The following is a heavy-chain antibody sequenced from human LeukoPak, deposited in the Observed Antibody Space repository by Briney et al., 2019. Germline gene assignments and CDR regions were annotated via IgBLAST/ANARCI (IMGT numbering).Heavy chain of an antibody. J-gene: IGHJ6*02. V-gene: IGHV1-18*01. CDR3: ARESRITIFGVVTPDYKYGMDV. Sequence: ASVKVSCKASGYTIASYGISWVRQAPGQGLEWMGWISAYNGNTNYAQKFQDRVTMTTDTSTSTAYMEVRSLRSDDTAVYYCARESRITIFGVVTPDYKYGMDVWGQGTTVIVSS. D-gene: IGHD3-3*01. CDR2: ISAYNGNT. CDR1: GYTIASYG.